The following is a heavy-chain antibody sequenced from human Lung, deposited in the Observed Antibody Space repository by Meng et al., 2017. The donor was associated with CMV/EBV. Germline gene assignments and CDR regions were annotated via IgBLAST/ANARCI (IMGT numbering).Heavy chain of an antibody. V-gene: IGHV1-18*01. J-gene: IGHJ3*02. D-gene: IGHD1-26*01. CDR3: VRDWECIARSDFFDI. CDR1: GYTFSSYG. Sequence: ASVKVSCKASGYTFSSYGISWVRQAPGQGLEWMGWVSCCDGETNYAQEIEGRVTMTTDTSTSTVYMELRSLRSDDTAVYYCVRDWECIARSDFFDIWGQGTXVTVSS. CDR2: VSCCDGET.